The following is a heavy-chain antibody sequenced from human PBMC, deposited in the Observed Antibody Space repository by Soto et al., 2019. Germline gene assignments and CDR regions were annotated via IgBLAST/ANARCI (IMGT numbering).Heavy chain of an antibody. D-gene: IGHD3-9*01. J-gene: IGHJ3*02. CDR3: ARGHFDWSTRTYGAFDI. CDR2: IIPMFDTE. V-gene: IGHV1-69*06. CDR1: GGTISSYA. Sequence: QVQLVQSGAEVKKPGSSVKVSCKASGGTISSYAISWVRQAPGQGLEWMGGIIPMFDTENYAQKFQGRVTITADKSTSTAFMDLTSLIYEDTAVYYCARGHFDWSTRTYGAFDIWGQGIMVTVAS.